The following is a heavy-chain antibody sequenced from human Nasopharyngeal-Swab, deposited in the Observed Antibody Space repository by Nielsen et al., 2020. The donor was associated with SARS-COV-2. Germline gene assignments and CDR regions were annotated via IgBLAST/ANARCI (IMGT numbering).Heavy chain of an antibody. CDR3: ARESTYYDFWSGYHLLNGWFDP. D-gene: IGHD3-3*01. V-gene: IGHV4-31*03. J-gene: IGHJ5*02. CDR1: GGSISSSSYY. CDR2: IYYSGST. Sequence: CTVSGGSISSSSYYWGWIRQHPGKGLEWIGYIYYSGSTYYNPSLKSRVTISVDTSKNQFSLKLSSVTAADTAVYYCARESTYYDFWSGYHLLNGWFDPWGQGTLVTVSS.